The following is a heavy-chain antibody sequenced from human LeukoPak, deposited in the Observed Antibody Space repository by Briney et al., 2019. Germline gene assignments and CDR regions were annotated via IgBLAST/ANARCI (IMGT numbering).Heavy chain of an antibody. CDR1: GYTFTGYY. CDR3: ARDPSGWYSPFDY. J-gene: IGHJ4*02. CDR2: INPNSGGT. Sequence: ASVKVSCTASGYTFTGYYMHWVRQAPGQGLEWMGWINPNSGGTNYAQKFRGRVTMTRDTSISTAYMELSRLRSDDTAVYYCARDPSGWYSPFDYWGQGTLVTVSS. V-gene: IGHV1-2*02. D-gene: IGHD6-19*01.